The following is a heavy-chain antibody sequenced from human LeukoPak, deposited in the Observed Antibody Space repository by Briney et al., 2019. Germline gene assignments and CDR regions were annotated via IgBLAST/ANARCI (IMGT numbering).Heavy chain of an antibody. V-gene: IGHV3-23*01. CDR3: AMDNWKDAPLDY. J-gene: IGHJ4*02. D-gene: IGHD1-20*01. Sequence: GGSLRLSCAASGFTFSSYAMSWVRQAPRKGLEWVSAISGNGGSTYYADSVKGRFTISRDNSKNTLYLQMSSLRAEDTAVYYCAMDNWKDAPLDYWGQGTLVTVSS. CDR2: ISGNGGST. CDR1: GFTFSSYA.